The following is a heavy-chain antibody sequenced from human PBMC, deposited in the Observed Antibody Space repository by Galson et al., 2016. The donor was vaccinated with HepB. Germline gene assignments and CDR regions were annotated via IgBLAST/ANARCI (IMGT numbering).Heavy chain of an antibody. CDR3: ARDPDTSSKVDV. D-gene: IGHD5-18*01. V-gene: IGHV3-11*01. Sequence: SLRLSCAASGFSFSDHYMSWIRQAPGKGLESIAYISSSGTVLYYAASAQGRFTISRDNAKKSLYLQMNSLRADGTGVYYCARDPDTSSKVDVWGHGTTVTVSS. J-gene: IGHJ6*02. CDR2: ISSSGTVL. CDR1: GFSFSDHY.